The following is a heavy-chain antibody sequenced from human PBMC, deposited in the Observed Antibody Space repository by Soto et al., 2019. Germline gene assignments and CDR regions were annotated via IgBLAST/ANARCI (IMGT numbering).Heavy chain of an antibody. CDR3: AKTRGSGYYYFYGLDV. D-gene: IGHD6-25*01. V-gene: IGHV3-9*01. CDR1: GFTFDDHA. CDR2: ISRRSDTI. Sequence: EVQLVESGGGLLQPGRSLRLSCAASGFTFDDHAMHWVRQAPGKGLEWVSSISRRSDTIAYADSVKGRFTISIDNAKNSLYLQMNSLRVEDTAIYYCAKTRGSGYYYFYGLDVWGQGTTVTVSS. J-gene: IGHJ6*02.